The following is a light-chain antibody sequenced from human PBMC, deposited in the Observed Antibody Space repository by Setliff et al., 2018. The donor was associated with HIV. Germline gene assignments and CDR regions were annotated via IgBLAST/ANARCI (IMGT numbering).Light chain of an antibody. Sequence: QSALTQPASVSVSPGQSITISCTGTSSDIGAYDYVSWYRQHPGTAPKLLIYEVSNRPSGVSNRFSGSKSGNTASLTISGLQAEDEADYYCSSYTTTNTLVFGGGTKVTVL. J-gene: IGLJ3*02. CDR3: SSYTTTNTLV. CDR2: EVS. V-gene: IGLV2-14*01. CDR1: SSDIGAYDY.